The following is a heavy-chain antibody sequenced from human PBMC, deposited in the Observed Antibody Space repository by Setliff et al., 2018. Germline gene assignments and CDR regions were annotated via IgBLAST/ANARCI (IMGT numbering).Heavy chain of an antibody. CDR3: ARDRRGSYGAINWFDP. V-gene: IGHV1-18*01. D-gene: IGHD3-16*01. CDR2: ISPYNGNT. CDR1: GYTFKTYG. J-gene: IGHJ5*02. Sequence: ASVKVSCKASGYTFKTYGFTWVRQAPGQGLEWMGWISPYNGNTNSAQKFQGRVTMTTDTSTSTAYMELKSLRYDDTAVYYCARDRRGSYGAINWFDPWGQGTLVTVSS.